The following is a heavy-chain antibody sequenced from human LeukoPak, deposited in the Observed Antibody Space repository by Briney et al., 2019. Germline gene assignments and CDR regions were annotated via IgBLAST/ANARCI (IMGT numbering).Heavy chain of an antibody. V-gene: IGHV3-30*04. J-gene: IGHJ4*02. CDR1: GFTFSSYA. CDR3: SKDPLGYSRSSPGDY. CDR2: ISHDGSRK. D-gene: IGHD6-13*01. Sequence: PGRSLRLSCAASGFTFSSYAMHWVRQAPGKGLEWVALISHDGSRKYHADSVRGRFTISRDNSKNTLYLQMNSLRPEDTALYYCSKDPLGYSRSSPGDYWGQGTLVTVSS.